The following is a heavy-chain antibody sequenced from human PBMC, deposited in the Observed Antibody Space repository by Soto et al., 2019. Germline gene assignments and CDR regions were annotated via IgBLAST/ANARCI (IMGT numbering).Heavy chain of an antibody. CDR1: CYTFTSYG. D-gene: IGHD5-18*01. CDR3: ARDPGYSLDY. CDR2: ISGYDGNT. V-gene: IGHV1-18*01. J-gene: IGHJ4*02. Sequence: GASVKVSCKASCYTFTSYGISLLRQAPGQGLEWVGWISGYDGNTDYAHKFRGRVTINSDTSKNQFSLQLNSVTPEDTAVYYCARDPGYSLDYWGQGTLVTVSS.